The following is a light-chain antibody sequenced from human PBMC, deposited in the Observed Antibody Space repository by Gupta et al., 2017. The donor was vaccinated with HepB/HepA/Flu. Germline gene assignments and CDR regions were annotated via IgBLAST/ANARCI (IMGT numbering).Light chain of an antibody. Sequence: QSVLTQAPSASGTPGQTVTISCSGGSSNIGISFVYWFHQLPGMAPRLLIQKSNQRPSGVPDRFSDSKSGTSASLAISGLRSEDEGDYYCATCDDSLRAVLFGGGTKLTVL. V-gene: IGLV1-47*01. CDR1: SSNIGISF. J-gene: IGLJ2*01. CDR2: KSN. CDR3: ATCDDSLRAVL.